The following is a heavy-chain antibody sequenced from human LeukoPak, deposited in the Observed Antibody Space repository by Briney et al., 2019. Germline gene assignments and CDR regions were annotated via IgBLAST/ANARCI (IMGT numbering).Heavy chain of an antibody. CDR2: ISGSGGST. CDR1: GFTFSSYA. J-gene: IGHJ4*02. D-gene: IGHD1-26*01. V-gene: IGHV3-23*01. Sequence: PGGSLRLSCAASGFTFSSYAMSWVRQAPGKGLEWVSAISGSGGSTYYADSVKGRFTISRDNSKNTLYLQMNSLRAEDTAVYYCAKDLDPTEWELLFGYWGQGTLVTVSS. CDR3: AKDLDPTEWELLFGY.